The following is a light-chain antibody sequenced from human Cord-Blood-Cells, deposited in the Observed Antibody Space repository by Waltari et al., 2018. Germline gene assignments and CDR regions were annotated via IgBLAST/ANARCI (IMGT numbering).Light chain of an antibody. J-gene: IGKJ4*01. V-gene: IGKV1-33*01. CDR2: DAS. CDR1: QDISNY. Sequence: DIQMTQSPSSLSASVGDRVTITCQASQDISNYLNWYQQKPGKAPKLLIYDASNLETGVTSRFSGSGSGTDFTFTIRRLQPEDIAAYYCQTYDTLLFTLGGAPKVAIK. CDR3: QTYDTLLFT.